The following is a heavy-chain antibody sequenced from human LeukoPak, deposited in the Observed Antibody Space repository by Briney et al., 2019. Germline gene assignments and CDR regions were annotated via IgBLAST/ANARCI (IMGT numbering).Heavy chain of an antibody. CDR3: ARAAVGDAFEI. Sequence: PSETLSLTCTVSGGSITTYSWNWIRQPPGKGLEGIGYIYSSVSTNYNPSLQSRVTIPVDTSKTQFSLKLSSVTAADTAVYYCARAAVGDAFEIWGQGTIVTVSS. V-gene: IGHV4-59*08. CDR2: IYSSVST. CDR1: GGSITTYS. D-gene: IGHD4-23*01. J-gene: IGHJ3*02.